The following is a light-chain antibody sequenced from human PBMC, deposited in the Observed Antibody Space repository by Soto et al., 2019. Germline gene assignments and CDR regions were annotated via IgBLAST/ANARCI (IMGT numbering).Light chain of an antibody. V-gene: IGLV2-14*01. CDR3: SSYTSSSTLV. CDR1: SSDVGAYNY. Sequence: QSVLTQPASVSGSPGQSITISCTGTSSDVGAYNYVSWYQQHPGKAPKLMIYEVSNRPSGVSNRFSGSKSGNTASLTISGLQAEDEAAYYCSSYTSSSTLVFGNGTKVT. CDR2: EVS. J-gene: IGLJ1*01.